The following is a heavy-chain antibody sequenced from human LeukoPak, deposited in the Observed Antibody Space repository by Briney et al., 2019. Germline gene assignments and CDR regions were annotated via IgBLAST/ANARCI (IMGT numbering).Heavy chain of an antibody. V-gene: IGHV3-11*01. CDR2: ISSSGSTI. CDR1: GFTFSDYY. J-gene: IGHJ6*02. CDR3: ARPGGSSGSHYYYYGMDV. D-gene: IGHD3-22*01. Sequence: GGCLRLSCAASGFTFSDYYMSWIRQAPGKGLEWASYISSSGSTIYYADSVKGRFTISRDNAKNSLYLQMNSLRAEDTAVYYCARPGGSSGSHYYYYGMDVWGQGTTVTVSS.